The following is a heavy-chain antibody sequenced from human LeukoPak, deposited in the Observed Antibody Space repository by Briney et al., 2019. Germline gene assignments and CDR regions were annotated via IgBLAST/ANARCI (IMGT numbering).Heavy chain of an antibody. CDR1: GFTFSSYW. J-gene: IGHJ6*02. CDR3: ARGMYRVYYYYGMDV. V-gene: IGHV3-7*03. Sequence: PGGSLRLSCAASGFTFSSYWMSWVRQAPGKGLEWVANIKQDGSEKYYVDSVKGRFTISRDNAKNSLYLQMNSLRAEDTAVYYCARGMYRVYYYYGMDVWGQGTTVTVSS. CDR2: IKQDGSEK. D-gene: IGHD3-16*02.